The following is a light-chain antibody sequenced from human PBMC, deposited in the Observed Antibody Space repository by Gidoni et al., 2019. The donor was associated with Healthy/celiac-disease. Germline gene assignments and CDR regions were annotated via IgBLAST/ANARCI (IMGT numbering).Light chain of an antibody. Sequence: EIVMTQSPAPLSVSPGERATLSCRASQSVSSNLAWYQQKPGQAPRLLIYGASTRATGIPARFSGSGSGTEFTLTISSLQSEDFAVYYCQQYNNWPPTFGQXTRLEIK. J-gene: IGKJ5*01. CDR1: QSVSSN. CDR2: GAS. V-gene: IGKV3-15*01. CDR3: QQYNNWPPT.